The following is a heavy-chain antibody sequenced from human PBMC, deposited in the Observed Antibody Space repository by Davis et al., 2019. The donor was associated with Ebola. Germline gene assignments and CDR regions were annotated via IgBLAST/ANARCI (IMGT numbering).Heavy chain of an antibody. CDR1: GFTFSSYS. D-gene: IGHD3-3*01. CDR2: ISSSSSTI. CDR3: ARDLDYDFWSGYYAPYYYGMDV. V-gene: IGHV3-48*02. J-gene: IGHJ6*02. Sequence: GESLKISCAASGFTFSSYSMNWVRQAPGKGLEWVSYISSSSSTIYYADSVKGRFTISRDNAKNSLYLQMNSLRDEDTAVYYCARDLDYDFWSGYYAPYYYGMDVWGQGTTVTVSS.